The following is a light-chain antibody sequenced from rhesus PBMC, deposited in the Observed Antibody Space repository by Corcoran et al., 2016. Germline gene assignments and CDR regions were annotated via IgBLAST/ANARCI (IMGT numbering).Light chain of an antibody. J-gene: IGKJ1*01. V-gene: IGKV1-28*02. CDR2: TAS. CDR3: LQHKSYPRT. CDR1: QDISRY. Sequence: DIQMTQSSSSLSASVGDTVTITCRASQDISRYLNWFQQKPGKAPKLLIYTASNLESGVPSRFSGSGSGTEFTLTIRSLQPEDFASYYCLQHKSYPRTFGQGTKVEIK.